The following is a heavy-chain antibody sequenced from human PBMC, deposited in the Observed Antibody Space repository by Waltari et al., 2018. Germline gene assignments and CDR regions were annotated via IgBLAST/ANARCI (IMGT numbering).Heavy chain of an antibody. V-gene: IGHV3-49*04. D-gene: IGHD3-22*01. Sequence: EVLLVESGGGLVQPGRSLRLSCTSSGFTFGDYAMSWVRQAPGKGLEWVGFIRSKTYGGTTEYAAAVKGRITISEDDSKSIAYLQMDSLKTEDTAVYYCTRDRRHYYDSSPGDIWGQGTMVTVSS. CDR1: GFTFGDYA. CDR2: IRSKTYGGTT. J-gene: IGHJ3*02. CDR3: TRDRRHYYDSSPGDI.